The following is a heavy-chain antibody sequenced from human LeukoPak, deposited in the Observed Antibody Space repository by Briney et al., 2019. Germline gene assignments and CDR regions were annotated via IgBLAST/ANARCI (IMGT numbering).Heavy chain of an antibody. CDR3: PRLKGRGGNYIDY. Sequence: SETLSLTCTVSGGSISNYYWSWIRQPPGKRLEWIGYVSYSGSSSSNPSLESRVTISVDMSKNQFSLRLSSVTASDTAVYYCPRLKGRGGNYIDYWGQGTLVTVSS. CDR2: VSYSGSS. D-gene: IGHD4-11*01. J-gene: IGHJ4*02. V-gene: IGHV4-59*08. CDR1: GGSISNYY.